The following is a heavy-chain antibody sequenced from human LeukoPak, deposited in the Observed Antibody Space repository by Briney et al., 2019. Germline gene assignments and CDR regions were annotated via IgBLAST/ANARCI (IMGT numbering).Heavy chain of an antibody. V-gene: IGHV4-59*12. J-gene: IGHJ3*02. Sequence: PSETLSLTCTVSGGSISSYYWSWIRQPPGKGLEWIGYIYYSGSTNYNPSLKSRVTISVDTSKNRFSLKLSSVTAADTAVYYCARDLVPGRGDAFDIWGQGTMVTVSS. CDR1: GGSISSYY. CDR3: ARDLVPGRGDAFDI. CDR2: IYYSGST. D-gene: IGHD3-10*01.